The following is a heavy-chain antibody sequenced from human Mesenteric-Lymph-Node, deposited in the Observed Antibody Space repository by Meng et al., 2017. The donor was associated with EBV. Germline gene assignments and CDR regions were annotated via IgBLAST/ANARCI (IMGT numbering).Heavy chain of an antibody. J-gene: IGHJ1*01. V-gene: IGHV4-4*02. D-gene: IGHD3-22*01. CDR2: IFHTGRT. CDR1: GGSNSSNNW. Sequence: GQLRESGPGLVKPSGTLSLTGTVSGGSNSSNNWWTWVRQPPGKGLEWIGEIFHTGRTNYNPSLKSRVTMSVDKYKNQFSLTLNSVIAADTAVYYCASHSTYSTSGYLFLQYWGQGTLVTVSS. CDR3: ASHSTYSTSGYLFLQY.